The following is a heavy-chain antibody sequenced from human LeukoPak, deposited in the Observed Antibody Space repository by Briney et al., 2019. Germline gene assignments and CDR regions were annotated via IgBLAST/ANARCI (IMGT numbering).Heavy chain of an antibody. J-gene: IGHJ6*04. CDR1: GFTFSSYG. Sequence: GGSLRLSCAASGFTFSSYGMHWVRQAPGKGLEWVAFIRSDGVNKYYADSVKGRFTISRDSSKNTLYLQMNSLRAEDTAVYYCAELGITMIGGVWGKGTTVTISS. D-gene: IGHD3-10*02. V-gene: IGHV3-30*02. CDR3: AELGITMIGGV. CDR2: IRSDGVNK.